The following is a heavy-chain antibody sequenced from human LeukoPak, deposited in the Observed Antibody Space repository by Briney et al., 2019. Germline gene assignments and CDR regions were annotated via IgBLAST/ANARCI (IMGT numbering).Heavy chain of an antibody. J-gene: IGHJ3*02. Sequence: PGGSLRLSCAASGFTFSSYSMNWVRQAPGKGLEWVSSISSSSSYIYYADSVKGRFTISRDNAKNSLYLQMNSLRAEDTAVYYCARVAGNIVVVTANDAFDIWGQGTMVTVSS. CDR2: ISSSSSYI. D-gene: IGHD2-21*02. CDR1: GFTFSSYS. CDR3: ARVAGNIVVVTANDAFDI. V-gene: IGHV3-21*01.